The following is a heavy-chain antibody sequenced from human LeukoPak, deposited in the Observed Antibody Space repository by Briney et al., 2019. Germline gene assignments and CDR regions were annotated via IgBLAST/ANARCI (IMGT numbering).Heavy chain of an antibody. CDR1: GFTFSSYG. CDR3: VSFYETY. D-gene: IGHD2/OR15-2a*01. V-gene: IGHV3-30*03. J-gene: IGHJ4*02. CDR2: IAYDGSNK. Sequence: GGSLRLSCAASGFTFSSYGMHWVRQAPGKGLEWVAVIAYDGSNKYYADSVKGRFTISRDNAKNTVYLQMNSLRAEDTAVYYCVSFYETYWGRGTLVTVSS.